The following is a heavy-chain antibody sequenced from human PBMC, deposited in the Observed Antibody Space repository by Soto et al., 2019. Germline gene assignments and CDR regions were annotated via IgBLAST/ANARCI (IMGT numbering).Heavy chain of an antibody. D-gene: IGHD3-10*01. CDR3: AKDSGLLWFGELFF. J-gene: IGHJ4*02. V-gene: IGHV3-23*01. CDR2: ISGSGSR. CDR1: GFTLSSYA. Sequence: EVQLLESGGGLVQPGGSLGLSCAASGFTLSSYAMTWVRQAPGKGLEWVSGISGSGSRYYADSVKGRFTISRDNSKNTLYLQMNSLRAEDTAVYYCAKDSGLLWFGELFFWGQGTLVTVSS.